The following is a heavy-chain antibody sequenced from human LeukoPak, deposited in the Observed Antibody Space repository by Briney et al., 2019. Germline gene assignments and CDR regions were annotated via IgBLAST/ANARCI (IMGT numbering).Heavy chain of an antibody. CDR1: GFTFSSYE. Sequence: GGSLRPSCAASGFTFSSYEMNWVRQAPGKGLEWVSYISSSGSTIYYADSVKGRFTISRDNAKNSLYLQMNSLRAEDTAVYYCARDPYCSGGSCQGGYWYFDLWGRGTLVTVSS. V-gene: IGHV3-48*03. CDR3: ARDPYCSGGSCQGGYWYFDL. J-gene: IGHJ2*01. D-gene: IGHD2-15*01. CDR2: ISSSGSTI.